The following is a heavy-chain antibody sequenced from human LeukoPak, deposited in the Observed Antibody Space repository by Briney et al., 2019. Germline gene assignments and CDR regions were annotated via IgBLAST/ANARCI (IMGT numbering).Heavy chain of an antibody. CDR1: GGSISSGGYY. J-gene: IGHJ4*02. V-gene: IGHV4-31*03. D-gene: IGHD5-18*01. CDR2: ICYSGST. CDR3: ARIGYGRPFDY. Sequence: PSDTLSLTCTVSGGSISSGGYYWSWIRQHPGKGLEWIGYICYSGSTYYNPSLKSRVTISVDTSRNQFSLKLSSVTAADTAVYYCARIGYGRPFDYWGQGTLVTVSS.